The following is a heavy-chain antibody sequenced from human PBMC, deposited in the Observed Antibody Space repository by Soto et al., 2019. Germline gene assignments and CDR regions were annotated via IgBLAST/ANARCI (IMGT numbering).Heavy chain of an antibody. Sequence: PGGSLSLSCSASGFPFSSYSMHWVRQAPGKGLEYVSAISSNGGSTYYADSVKGRFTISRDNSKNTLYLQMSSLRAEDTAVYYCSRAAAGTSLWDYWGQGTLVTVSS. CDR1: GFPFSSYS. J-gene: IGHJ4*02. D-gene: IGHD6-13*01. CDR2: ISSNGGST. V-gene: IGHV3-64D*08. CDR3: SRAAAGTSLWDY.